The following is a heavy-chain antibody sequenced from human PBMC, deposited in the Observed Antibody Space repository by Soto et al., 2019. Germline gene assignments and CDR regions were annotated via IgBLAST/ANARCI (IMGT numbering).Heavy chain of an antibody. CDR1: SGSISSSHW. CDR2: IYHSETT. D-gene: IGHD4-4*01. CDR3: ASTALDYNFYYLDV. Sequence: SETLSLTCTVSSGSISSSHWWTWVRQAPGKGLEWIGQIYHSETTNTSPSLRTRATISLDRSKNQFSLKLTSVTAADTAIYYCASTALDYNFYYLDVWGKGTTVTVSS. V-gene: IGHV4-4*02. J-gene: IGHJ6*03.